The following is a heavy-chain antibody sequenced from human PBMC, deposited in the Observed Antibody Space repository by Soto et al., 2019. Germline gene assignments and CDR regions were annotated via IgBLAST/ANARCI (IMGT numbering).Heavy chain of an antibody. CDR2: IIPILNTA. CDR1: GGTFSSYS. Sequence: QVHLVQSGAEVKKPGSSVRVSCKTSGGTFSSYSFTWVRQAPGQGLEWMGEIIPILNTANFAQKIQSRVTITADEPTSTVYMDLSSLSPDDTAVYYCARVDYDSTYGFYYYGLDVWGQGTTVTVSS. V-gene: IGHV1-69*01. D-gene: IGHD3-10*01. J-gene: IGHJ6*02. CDR3: ARVDYDSTYGFYYYGLDV.